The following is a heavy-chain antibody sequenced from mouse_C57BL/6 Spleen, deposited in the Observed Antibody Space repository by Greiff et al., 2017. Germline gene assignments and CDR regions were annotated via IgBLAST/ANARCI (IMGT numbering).Heavy chain of an antibody. J-gene: IGHJ1*03. V-gene: IGHV1-19*01. CDR2: INPYNGGT. CDR3: ARSRYSNYYWYFDV. D-gene: IGHD2-5*01. CDR1: GYTFTDYY. Sequence: EVQLQQSGPVLVKPGASVKMSCKASGYTFTDYYMNWVKQSHGKSLEWIGVINPYNGGTSYNQKFKGKATLTVDKSSSTAYMELNSLTSEDSAVYYCARSRYSNYYWYFDVWGTGTTVTVSS.